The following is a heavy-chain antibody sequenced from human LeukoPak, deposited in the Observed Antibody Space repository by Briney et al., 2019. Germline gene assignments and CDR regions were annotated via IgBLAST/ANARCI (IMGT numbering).Heavy chain of an antibody. CDR2: TYSGGST. Sequence: GGSLRLSCAASGFTVSSHYMTWVRQAPGKGLEWVSVTYSGGSTYYADSVKGRFTISRDNSKNTLYLQMKSLRAEDTAVYYCARLDDYGDYVDYWGQGTLVTVSS. J-gene: IGHJ4*02. D-gene: IGHD4-17*01. CDR3: ARLDDYGDYVDY. CDR1: GFTVSSHY. V-gene: IGHV3-53*01.